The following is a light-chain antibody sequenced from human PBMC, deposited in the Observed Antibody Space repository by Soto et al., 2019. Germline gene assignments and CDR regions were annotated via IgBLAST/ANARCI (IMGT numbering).Light chain of an antibody. CDR2: DVS. J-gene: IGLJ1*01. Sequence: QSVLTQPASVSGSPGQSITISCTGTSSDDGGYNYVSWYQQHPGKAHKLKIYDVSNRPSGVSNRFSGSKSGNTASLTISGLQAEDEADYYCSSYTSSSTRVFGTGTKVTVL. CDR1: SSDDGGYNY. CDR3: SSYTSSSTRV. V-gene: IGLV2-14*01.